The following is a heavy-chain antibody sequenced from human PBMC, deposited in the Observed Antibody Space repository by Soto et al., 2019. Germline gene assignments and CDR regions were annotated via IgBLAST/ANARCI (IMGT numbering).Heavy chain of an antibody. J-gene: IGHJ4*02. Sequence: GGSLRLSCAASGFTFSSYAMSWVRQAPGKGLEWVSAISGSGGSTYYADSMKGRFTISRDNSKNTLYLQMNSLSAEDTAVYYCAKDFQGQGYNRAVFDYGGQGTRVTVSS. CDR2: ISGSGGST. CDR1: GFTFSSYA. V-gene: IGHV3-23*01. D-gene: IGHD6-19*01. CDR3: AKDFQGQGYNRAVFDY.